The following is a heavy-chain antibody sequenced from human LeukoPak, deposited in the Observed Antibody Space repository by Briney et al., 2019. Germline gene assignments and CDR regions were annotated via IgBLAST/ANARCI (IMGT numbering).Heavy chain of an antibody. CDR2: IYPGDSDT. CDR1: GYRFISYW. J-gene: IGHJ3*02. V-gene: IGHV5-51*01. D-gene: IGHD3-22*01. Sequence: GESLKISCKGSGYRFISYWIGWVRQMPGKGLEWMGIIYPGDSDTRYSPSFQGQVTISADKSISTAYLQWSSLKASGTAMYYCARPGFYYYDSSGSSFDIWGQGTMVTVSS. CDR3: ARPGFYYYDSSGSSFDI.